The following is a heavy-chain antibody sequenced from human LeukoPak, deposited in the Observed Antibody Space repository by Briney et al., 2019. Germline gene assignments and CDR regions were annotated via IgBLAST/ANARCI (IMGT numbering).Heavy chain of an antibody. CDR3: ATGVSYYYDSSGYRFDY. V-gene: IGHV1-24*01. CDR1: GYTLTELS. Sequence: GASVKVSCKVSGYTLTELSMHWVRQAPGKGLEWMGGFDPEDGETIYAQKFQGRVTMTEDTFTDTAYMELSSLRSEDTAVYYCATGVSYYYDSSGYRFDYWGQGTLVTVSP. J-gene: IGHJ4*02. D-gene: IGHD3-22*01. CDR2: FDPEDGET.